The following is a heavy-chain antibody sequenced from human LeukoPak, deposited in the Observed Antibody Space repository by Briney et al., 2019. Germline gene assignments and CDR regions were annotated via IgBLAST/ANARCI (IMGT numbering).Heavy chain of an antibody. V-gene: IGHV1-18*01. J-gene: IGHJ4*02. D-gene: IGHD2-21*02. CDR1: GYSFNTYG. CDR3: ARKGCFGDCYLFDL. CDR2: INTNNGNT. Sequence: ASVKVSCEASGYSFNTYGISWVRQAPGQRLEWMGWINTNNGNTKYAQKFQGRVTMARDTSTSTAYMELRSLTSDDTAVYYRARKGCFGDCYLFDLWGQGTLVTVSS.